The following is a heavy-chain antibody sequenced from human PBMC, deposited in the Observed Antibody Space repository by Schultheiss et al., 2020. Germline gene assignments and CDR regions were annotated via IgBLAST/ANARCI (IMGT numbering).Heavy chain of an antibody. CDR1: GFTFSSYS. CDR2: ISSSSSYI. V-gene: IGHV3-21*01. D-gene: IGHD2-15*01. J-gene: IGHJ6*02. CDR3: ARFRNFVVGPAAPYYYYYGMDV. Sequence: GGSLRLSCAASGFTFSSYSMNWVRQAPGKGLEWVSSISSSSSYIYYADSVKGRFTISRDNAKNSLYLQMNSLRAEDTAVYYCARFRNFVVGPAAPYYYYYGMDVWGQGTTVTVSS.